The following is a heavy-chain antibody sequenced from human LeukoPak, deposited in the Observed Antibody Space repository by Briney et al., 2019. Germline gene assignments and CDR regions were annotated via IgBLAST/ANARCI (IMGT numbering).Heavy chain of an antibody. J-gene: IGHJ4*02. CDR3: ARGQRTPLVVVTPADY. CDR1: GYTFTSYG. CDR2: ISAYNGNT. Sequence: GASVKVSCKASGYTFTSYGISWVRQAPGQGLEWMGWISAYNGNTNYAQKLQGRVTMTTDTSTSTAYMELRSLRSDDTAVYYCARGQRTPLVVVTPADYWGQGTLVTVSS. D-gene: IGHD2-21*02. V-gene: IGHV1-18*01.